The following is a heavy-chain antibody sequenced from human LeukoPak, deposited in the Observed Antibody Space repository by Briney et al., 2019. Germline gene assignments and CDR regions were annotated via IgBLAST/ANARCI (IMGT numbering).Heavy chain of an antibody. V-gene: IGHV3-30*04. CDR3: AREKYCTSTDCLHGRFYFNY. J-gene: IGHJ4*02. CDR1: GFPFSTYS. CDR2: ISSDGSSE. Sequence: PGGSLRLSCAASGFPFSTYSMHWVRHAQGTGLEWVAVISSDGSSENYADSVEGRFTISRDNSKNTLYLQMNTLRAEDTAVYYCAREKYCTSTDCLHGRFYFNYWGQGTLVTVPS. D-gene: IGHD2-2*01.